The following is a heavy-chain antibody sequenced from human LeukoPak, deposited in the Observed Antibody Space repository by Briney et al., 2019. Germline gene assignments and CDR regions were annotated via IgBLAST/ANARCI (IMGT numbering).Heavy chain of an antibody. CDR2: IYYSGST. CDR3: ARDKSGPTAHYDVFDI. J-gene: IGHJ3*02. D-gene: IGHD4/OR15-4a*01. V-gene: IGHV4-59*01. Sequence: SETLSLTCTVSGGSISNNYWNWHWIRQPQGRGLEWIGYIYYSGSTNYNPSLRSRVTIAVDKSNNQVSLKLSSVTAADTAMYYCARDKSGPTAHYDVFDIWGQGTRVTVSS. CDR1: GGSISNNY.